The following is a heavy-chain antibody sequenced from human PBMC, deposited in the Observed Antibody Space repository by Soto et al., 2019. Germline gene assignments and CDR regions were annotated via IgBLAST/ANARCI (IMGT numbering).Heavy chain of an antibody. D-gene: IGHD3-10*01. CDR1: GYRFTSYW. J-gene: IGHJ6*02. V-gene: IGHV5-51*01. Sequence: EVQLVQSGPEVKKPGESLKISCEASGYRFTSYWIAWVRQMPGKGLEWMGLIYPGDSETRYSLSFQGQVTISVDKSINTAYLHWSSLKASETAMYFCARPEHYYGTGSDTGSMDVWGQGTTVTVSS. CDR3: ARPEHYYGTGSDTGSMDV. CDR2: IYPGDSET.